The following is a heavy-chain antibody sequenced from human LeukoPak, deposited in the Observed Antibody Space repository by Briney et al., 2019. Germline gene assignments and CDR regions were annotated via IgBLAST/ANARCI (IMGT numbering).Heavy chain of an antibody. CDR3: ARYCSSTSCYTAAFDI. CDR1: GGSFSGYY. CDR2: INHSGST. V-gene: IGHV4-34*01. J-gene: IGHJ3*02. D-gene: IGHD2-2*02. Sequence: SETLSLTWAVYGGSFSGYYWSWIRQPPGKGLEWIGEINHSGSTNYNPSLKSRVTISVDTSKNQFSLKLSSVTAADTAVYYCARYCSSTSCYTAAFDIWGQGTMVTVSS.